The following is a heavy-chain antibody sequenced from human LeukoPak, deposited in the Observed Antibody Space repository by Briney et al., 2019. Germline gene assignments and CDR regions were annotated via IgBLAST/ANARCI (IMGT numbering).Heavy chain of an antibody. CDR2: ISGSGGST. CDR3: AKGYYGSGSYYPEYYFDY. Sequence: GGSLRLSCAASGFTFSSYAMSWVRQAPGKGLEWVSAISGSGGSTYYADSVKGRFTISRDNSKNTLYLQMNSLRAEDTAVYYCAKGYYGSGSYYPEYYFDYWGQGTLVTVSS. J-gene: IGHJ4*02. V-gene: IGHV3-23*01. CDR1: GFTFSSYA. D-gene: IGHD3-10*01.